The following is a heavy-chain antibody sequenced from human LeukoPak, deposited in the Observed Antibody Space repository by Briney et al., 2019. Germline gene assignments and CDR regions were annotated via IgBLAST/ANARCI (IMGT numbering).Heavy chain of an antibody. CDR3: AIVVVVAATHAFDI. D-gene: IGHD2-15*01. J-gene: IGHJ3*02. CDR2: ISRSSSTI. CDR1: GFTFSSYS. V-gene: IGHV3-48*04. Sequence: GGSLRLSCAASGFTFSSYSMNWVRQAPGKGLEWVSYISRSSSTIYYADSVKGRFTISRDNAKNSLYLQMNSLRAEDTAVYYCAIVVVVAATHAFDIWGQGTMVTVSS.